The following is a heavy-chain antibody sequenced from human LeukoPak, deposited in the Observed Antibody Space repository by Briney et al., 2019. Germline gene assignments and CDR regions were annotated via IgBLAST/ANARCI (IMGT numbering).Heavy chain of an antibody. V-gene: IGHV4-31*03. D-gene: IGHD3-22*01. CDR1: GGSISSGGYY. CDR3: ARGAGIHYYDSSGYYHDY. J-gene: IGHJ4*02. Sequence: SQTLSLTCTVSGGSISSGGYYWSWIRQHPGKGLEWIGYIYYSGSTYYNPSLKSRVTISVNASKNQFSLKLSSVTAADTAVYYCARGAGIHYYDSSGYYHDYWGQGTLVTVSS. CDR2: IYYSGST.